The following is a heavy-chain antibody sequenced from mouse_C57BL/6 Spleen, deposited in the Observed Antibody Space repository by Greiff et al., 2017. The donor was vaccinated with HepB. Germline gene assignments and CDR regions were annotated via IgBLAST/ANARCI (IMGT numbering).Heavy chain of an antibody. D-gene: IGHD4-1*01. Sequence: EVKLMESGGGLVKPGGSLKLSCAASGFTFSDYGMHWVRQAPEKGLEWVAYISSGSSTIYYADTVKGRFTISRDNAKNTLFLQMTSLRSEDTAMYYCARSTGFYWYFDVWGTGTTVTVSS. CDR1: GFTFSDYG. CDR3: ARSTGFYWYFDV. CDR2: ISSGSSTI. J-gene: IGHJ1*03. V-gene: IGHV5-17*01.